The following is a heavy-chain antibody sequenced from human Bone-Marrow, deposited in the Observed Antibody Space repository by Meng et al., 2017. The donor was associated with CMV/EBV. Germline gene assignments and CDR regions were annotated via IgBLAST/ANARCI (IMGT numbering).Heavy chain of an antibody. V-gene: IGHV3-21*01. Sequence: GESLKISCAVSGFIFSSYSMNWVRQAPGKGLEWVSSISSSSTYISYADSVKGRFTISRDNTKNSLYLQMNSLRAEDTAVYYCASAGVWQWLSIGDYWGQGTLVTVSS. D-gene: IGHD6-19*01. J-gene: IGHJ4*02. CDR3: ASAGVWQWLSIGDY. CDR2: ISSSSTYI. CDR1: GFIFSSYS.